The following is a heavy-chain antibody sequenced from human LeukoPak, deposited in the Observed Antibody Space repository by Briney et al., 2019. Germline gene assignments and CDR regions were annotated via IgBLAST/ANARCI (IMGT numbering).Heavy chain of an antibody. CDR3: ARDLPVVGAPGFDY. J-gene: IGHJ4*02. CDR1: GFTFTSYW. Sequence: GGSLRLSCAASGFTFTSYWMSWVRQAPGKGLEWVANIKQDGSEKIYVDSVKGRLTISRDNAKNSLYLQMNSLRAEDTAVYYCARDLPVVGAPGFDYWGQGTPVTVSS. V-gene: IGHV3-7*01. CDR2: IKQDGSEK. D-gene: IGHD1-26*01.